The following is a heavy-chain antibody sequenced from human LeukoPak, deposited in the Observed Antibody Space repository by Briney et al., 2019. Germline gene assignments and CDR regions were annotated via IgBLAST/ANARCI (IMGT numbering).Heavy chain of an antibody. CDR1: GFTFSSYS. J-gene: IGHJ4*02. D-gene: IGHD6-13*01. Sequence: GGSLRLSCAASGFTFSSYSMNWVRQAPGKGLEWVSYISSSSSTIYYADPVKGRFTISRDNAKNSLYLQMNSLRAEDTAVYYCARGVYSSPSSFDYWGQGTLVTVSS. V-gene: IGHV3-48*01. CDR2: ISSSSSTI. CDR3: ARGVYSSPSSFDY.